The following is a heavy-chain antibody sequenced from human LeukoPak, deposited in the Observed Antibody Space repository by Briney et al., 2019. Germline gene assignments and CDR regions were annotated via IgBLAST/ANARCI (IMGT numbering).Heavy chain of an antibody. J-gene: IGHJ4*02. CDR2: IKQDGSEK. Sequence: PGGSLRLSCAASGFTFSSYWMSWVRQAPGKGLEWVANIKQDGSEKYYVDSVKGRFTISRDNAKNSLYLQMNSLRAEDTAVYYCARADSGYDYAFDYWGQGTLVTVSS. CDR1: GFTFSSYW. D-gene: IGHD5-12*01. V-gene: IGHV3-7*01. CDR3: ARADSGYDYAFDY.